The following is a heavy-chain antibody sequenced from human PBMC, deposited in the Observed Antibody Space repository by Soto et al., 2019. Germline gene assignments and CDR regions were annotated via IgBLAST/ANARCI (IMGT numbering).Heavy chain of an antibody. Sequence: GGSLRLSCAASGFTFSSYTMTWVRQAPGKGLEWISVIIGSGTSTYYADSVKGRFTISRDNSKNTLYLQMNSLRAEDTAVYYCAKDNGFGELVADYWGQGTLVTVSS. J-gene: IGHJ4*02. V-gene: IGHV3-23*01. CDR1: GFTFSSYT. CDR2: IIGSGTST. CDR3: AKDNGFGELVADY. D-gene: IGHD3-10*01.